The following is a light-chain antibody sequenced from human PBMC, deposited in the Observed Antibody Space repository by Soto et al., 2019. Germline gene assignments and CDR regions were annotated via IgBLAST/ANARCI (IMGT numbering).Light chain of an antibody. J-gene: IGKJ1*01. CDR3: QQYGSSGT. CDR2: HAS. V-gene: IGKV3-20*01. Sequence: EIVLTPSPGTMSLSPGERANLSCSARPNVTNNYLAWYRQKPGQAPRLLILHASNRATGIPDRLSGSGAGTDFSLTISRLEAEDFAVYYCQQYGSSGTFDQGTKV. CDR1: PNVTNNY.